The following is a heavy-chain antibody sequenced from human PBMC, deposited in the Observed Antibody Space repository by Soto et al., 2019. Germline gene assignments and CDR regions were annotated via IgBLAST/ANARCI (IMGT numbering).Heavy chain of an antibody. CDR1: GFTFNTYG. V-gene: IGHV3-30*18. D-gene: IGHD3-10*01. J-gene: IGHJ4*02. CDR2: ISYDGNNR. CDR3: AKGRTLYFGELLFGFDY. Sequence: GSLRLSCAASGFTFNTYGMHWVRQAPGKGLEWVAVISYDGNNRHYADSVKGRLTISRDNSMNTLYLQMDSLRADDTAVYYCAKGRTLYFGELLFGFDYWGQGTLVTVSS.